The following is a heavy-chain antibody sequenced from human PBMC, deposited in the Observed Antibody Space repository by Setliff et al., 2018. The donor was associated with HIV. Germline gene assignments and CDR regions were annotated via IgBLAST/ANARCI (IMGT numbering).Heavy chain of an antibody. J-gene: IGHJ4*02. CDR1: GFTFTDYW. Sequence: PGGSLRLSCAASGFTFTDYWMHWVRQVPGQGLVWVSRINVDGSSISYADSVKGRFTISTDNSKKTLSLQMNSLRAVTVRNVAAVDCWGQGTLVTVSS. V-gene: IGHV3-74*01. CDR3: VDC. D-gene: IGHD6-19*01. CDR2: INVDGSSI.